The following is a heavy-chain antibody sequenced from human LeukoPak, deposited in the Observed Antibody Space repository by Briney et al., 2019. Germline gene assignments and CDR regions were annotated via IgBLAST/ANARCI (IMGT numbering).Heavy chain of an antibody. CDR2: ISGSGGST. CDR3: AKAQRVVERLGWFDP. Sequence: PGASLRLSCAASGFTFSSYAMSWVRQAPGKGLEWVSAISGSGGSTYYADPVKGRFTISRDNSKNTLYLQMNSLRAEDTAVYYCAKAQRVVERLGWFDPWGQGTLVTVSS. V-gene: IGHV3-23*01. J-gene: IGHJ5*02. CDR1: GFTFSSYA. D-gene: IGHD1-1*01.